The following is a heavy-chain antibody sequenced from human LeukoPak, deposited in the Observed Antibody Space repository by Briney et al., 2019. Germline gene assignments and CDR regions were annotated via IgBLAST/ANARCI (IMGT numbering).Heavy chain of an antibody. V-gene: IGHV1-18*01. CDR1: GYTFTSSG. Sequence: ASVKVSCKASGYTFTSSGITWVRQAPGQGLEWMGYISAYNGNTDYAQKVQGRVTMTTDTSTSTAYMELRSLRSDDTAVYYCARVKDDYSNWGDYYYYYMDVWGKGTTVTVSS. CDR2: ISAYNGNT. D-gene: IGHD4-11*01. CDR3: ARVKDDYSNWGDYYYYYMDV. J-gene: IGHJ6*03.